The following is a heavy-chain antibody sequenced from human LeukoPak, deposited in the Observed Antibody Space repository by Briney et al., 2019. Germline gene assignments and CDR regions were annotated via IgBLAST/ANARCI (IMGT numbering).Heavy chain of an antibody. Sequence: PSETLSLTCTVSGDSINGYYWRWIRQPPGKGREWIAYVRDNGENNYNPSLKRRVAISVDTANNQISLRLDFVTAADTAIYYCARQPVNTAAFDIWGLGTMVTVSS. D-gene: IGHD5-18*01. J-gene: IGHJ3*02. CDR3: ARQPVNTAAFDI. CDR2: VRDNGEN. V-gene: IGHV4-59*08. CDR1: GDSINGYY.